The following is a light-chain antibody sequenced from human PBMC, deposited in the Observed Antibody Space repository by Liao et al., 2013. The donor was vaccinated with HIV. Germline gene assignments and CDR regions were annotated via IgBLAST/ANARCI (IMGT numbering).Light chain of an antibody. CDR3: QAWDSNEVI. CDR2: QDS. J-gene: IGLJ2*01. CDR1: KLGDKY. Sequence: SYELTQPPSLSVSPGQTASITCSGDKLGDKYACWYQQKPGQSPVLVIYQDSKRPSGIPERFSGSNSGNTATLTISGTQAMDEADYYCQAWDSNEVIFGGGTKLSVL. V-gene: IGLV3-1*01.